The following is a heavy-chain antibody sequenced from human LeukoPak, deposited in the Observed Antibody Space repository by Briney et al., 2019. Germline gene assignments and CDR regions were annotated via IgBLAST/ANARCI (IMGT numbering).Heavy chain of an antibody. CDR1: GVPFSSYY. CDR2: VHQSGTT. CDR3: ARDGGSYLRNWLDP. D-gene: IGHD3-16*01. J-gene: IGHJ5*02. Sequence: SETLSLTCTISGVPFSSYYWSWIRQSPGKGLEWIGYVHQSGTTNSNPSLKSRVTISVDTSKNQFSLKLTSVTAADTAVYYCARDGGSYLRNWLDPWGRGTLVTVSS. V-gene: IGHV4-59*01.